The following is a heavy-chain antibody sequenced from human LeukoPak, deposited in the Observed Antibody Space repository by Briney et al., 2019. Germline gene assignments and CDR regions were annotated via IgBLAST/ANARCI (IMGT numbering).Heavy chain of an antibody. J-gene: IGHJ4*02. CDR1: GGSISSSNW. V-gene: IGHV4-4*02. CDR2: IYHSGST. Sequence: ASETLSLTCAVSGGSISSSNWWSWVRQPPGKGLEWIGEIYHSGSTNYNPSLKSRVTISVDKSKNQFSLKLSSVTAADTAVYYCARGELWEGYYFDYWGQGTLVTVSS. CDR3: ARGELWEGYYFDY. D-gene: IGHD1-26*01.